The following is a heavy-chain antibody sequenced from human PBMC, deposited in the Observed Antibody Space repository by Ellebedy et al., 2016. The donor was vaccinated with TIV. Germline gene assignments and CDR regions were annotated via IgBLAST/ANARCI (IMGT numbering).Heavy chain of an antibody. J-gene: IGHJ3*02. CDR2: IDPGDYDT. CDR3: ARLYCTGGDCYPFDAFDI. V-gene: IGHV5-51*01. D-gene: IGHD2-8*02. CDR1: GYSFSTSW. Sequence: GESLKISXAASGYSFSTSWVGWVRQMPGKGLEWMGSIDPGDYDTRYSPSFEGQVTISADKSITTAYLQWSSLKASDTAMYYCARLYCTGGDCYPFDAFDIWGQGTMVTVSS.